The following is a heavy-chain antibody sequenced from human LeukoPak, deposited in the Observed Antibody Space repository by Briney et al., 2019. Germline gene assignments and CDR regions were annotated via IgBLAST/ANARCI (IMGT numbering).Heavy chain of an antibody. CDR2: ISYDGSNK. D-gene: IGHD3-9*01. Sequence: PGGSLRLSCAASGFTFSSYTMHWVRQAPGKGLEWVAVISYDGSNKYYADSVKGRFTISRDNSKNTLYLQMNSLRAEDTAVYYCARGLISVTGGNPLRYFDWLSSGDYWGQGTLVTVSS. CDR1: GFTFSSYT. V-gene: IGHV3-30*04. J-gene: IGHJ4*02. CDR3: ARGLISVTGGNPLRYFDWLSSGDY.